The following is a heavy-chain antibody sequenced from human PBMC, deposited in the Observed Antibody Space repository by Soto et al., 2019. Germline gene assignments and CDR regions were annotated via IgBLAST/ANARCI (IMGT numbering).Heavy chain of an antibody. J-gene: IGHJ4*02. Sequence: PSETLSLTCAASGGSISSSDWWTWVRQPQGKGLEWIGEISHSGGTNYNPSLKSRVTMSVDKSKNHFSLKLSSVTAADTAVYYCATWGIAVAGTRSDYWGPGTLVTVSS. CDR3: ATWGIAVAGTRSDY. D-gene: IGHD6-19*01. CDR2: ISHSGGT. V-gene: IGHV4-4*02. CDR1: GGSISSSDW.